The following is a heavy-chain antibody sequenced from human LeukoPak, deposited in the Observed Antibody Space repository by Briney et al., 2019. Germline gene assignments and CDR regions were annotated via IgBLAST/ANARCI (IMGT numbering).Heavy chain of an antibody. Sequence: PGRSLRLSCAASGFTFSSYAMHWVRQAPGKGLEWVAVISYDGSNKYYADSVKGRFTISRDNSKNTLYLQMNSLRAEDTAVYYCASRLGPHDYWGQGTLVTVSS. CDR2: ISYDGSNK. CDR3: ASRLGPHDY. J-gene: IGHJ4*02. CDR1: GFTFSSYA. V-gene: IGHV3-30-3*01.